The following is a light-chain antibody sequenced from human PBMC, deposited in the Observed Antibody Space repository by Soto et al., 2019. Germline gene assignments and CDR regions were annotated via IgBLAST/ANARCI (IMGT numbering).Light chain of an antibody. CDR1: SSDIGTYNY. Sequence: QSVLTQPASVSGSPGQSITISCTGTSSDIGTYNYVSWYQQHPGQAPKLMISDVSNRPSGISDRFSGSKSGNTASLTISGLQAEDEADYYCYSCSTSTDTRDVFGTGTKVTVL. CDR2: DVS. CDR3: YSCSTSTDTRDV. J-gene: IGLJ1*01. V-gene: IGLV2-14*03.